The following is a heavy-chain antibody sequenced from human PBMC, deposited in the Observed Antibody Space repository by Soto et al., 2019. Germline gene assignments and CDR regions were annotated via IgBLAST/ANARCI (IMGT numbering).Heavy chain of an antibody. V-gene: IGHV5-51*01. Sequence: GESLKISCKGSGYSFTSYWIGWVRQMPGKGLEWMGIIYPGDSDTRYSPSFQGQVTISADKSISTAYLQWSSLKASDTAMYYCARQFLIGRYSGSYLVFDPWGQGTLVTVSS. CDR2: IYPGDSDT. CDR1: GYSFTSYW. D-gene: IGHD1-26*01. J-gene: IGHJ5*02. CDR3: ARQFLIGRYSGSYLVFDP.